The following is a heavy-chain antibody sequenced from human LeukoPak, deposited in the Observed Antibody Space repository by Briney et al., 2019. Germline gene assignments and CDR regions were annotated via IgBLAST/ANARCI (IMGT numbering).Heavy chain of an antibody. CDR1: GFTFSRDW. CDR2: IDSDDGST. D-gene: IGHD2-15*01. CDR3: LVILTEPTSPSPDGLDI. V-gene: IGHV3-74*01. Sequence: GGSLRLSCAASGFTFSRDWMHWVRQVPGKGLVWVSRIDSDDGSTSYADSVRGRFTISRDNAKKMLYLQMNSLRVEDTAVYYCLVILTEPTSPSPDGLDIWGQGTMVTVSS. J-gene: IGHJ3*02.